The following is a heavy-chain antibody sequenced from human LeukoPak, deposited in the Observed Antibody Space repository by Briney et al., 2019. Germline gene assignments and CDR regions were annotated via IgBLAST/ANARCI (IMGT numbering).Heavy chain of an antibody. CDR1: GFTFSSYA. D-gene: IGHD4-17*01. CDR3: SKDPNGNYVGAFDM. Sequence: GGSLRLSCAASGFTFSSYAMHWVRQAPGKGLEWVSSLTGSGRGTYYADFVKGRFSVSRDNSQNTVFLHMNSLRADDTALYYRSKDPNGNYVGAFDMWGPGTMVTVSS. J-gene: IGHJ3*02. V-gene: IGHV3-23*01. CDR2: LTGSGRGT.